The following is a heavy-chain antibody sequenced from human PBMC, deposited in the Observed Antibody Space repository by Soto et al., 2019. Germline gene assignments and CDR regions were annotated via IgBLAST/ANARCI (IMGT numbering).Heavy chain of an antibody. J-gene: IGHJ6*03. CDR2: IYYSGST. Sequence: SETLSLTCTVSGGSISSSGYYWSWIRQHPGKGLEWIGYIYYSGSTYYNPSLKSRVTISVDTSKNQFSLKLSSVTAADTAVYYCARDRWNYSPIFPQTGYYYYYIDVWGKGTTVTVSS. D-gene: IGHD1-7*01. CDR1: GGSISSSGYY. V-gene: IGHV4-31*03. CDR3: ARDRWNYSPIFPQTGYYYYYIDV.